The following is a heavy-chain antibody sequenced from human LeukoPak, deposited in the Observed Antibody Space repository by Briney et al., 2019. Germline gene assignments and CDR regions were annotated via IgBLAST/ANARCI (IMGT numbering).Heavy chain of an antibody. CDR3: ARELDLVRYFDY. J-gene: IGHJ4*02. CDR2: IHTSGNT. Sequence: PSETLSLTCTVSGGSISTYYWNWIRQPAGKGLEWIGRIHTSGNTKYNSSVKSRVTMSVDTSNNQFSLNLTSVTAADTAVYYCARELDLVRYFDYWGQGTLVTVSS. V-gene: IGHV4-4*07. CDR1: GGSISTYY. D-gene: IGHD6-6*01.